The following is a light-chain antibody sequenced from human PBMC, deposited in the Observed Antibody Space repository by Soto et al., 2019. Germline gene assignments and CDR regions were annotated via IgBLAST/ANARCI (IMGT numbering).Light chain of an antibody. CDR2: GNN. Sequence: QSVLTQPPSVSGAPGQRVTISCTGSSSNIGTHYDVHWYQQLPGTAPKLLIYGNNNRPSGVPDRFSGSKSGTSASLAITGLRAEDEADYYCQSYDSSLSGSVFGGGTKVTVL. V-gene: IGLV1-40*01. CDR3: QSYDSSLSGSV. CDR1: SSNIGTHYD. J-gene: IGLJ2*01.